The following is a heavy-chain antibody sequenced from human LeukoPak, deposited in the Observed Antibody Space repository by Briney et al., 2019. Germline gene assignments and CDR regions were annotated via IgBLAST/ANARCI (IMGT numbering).Heavy chain of an antibody. D-gene: IGHD6-19*01. CDR1: GGSMSSSSYY. CDR2: IYYSGAN. J-gene: IGHJ4*02. V-gene: IGHV4-39*02. Sequence: PSETLSLTCTVSGGSMSSSSYYWGWIRQSPGKGLEWIGIIYYSGANPYNPSLKSRVTMSVDTSKNQFSLKLTSVTATDTAVYYCVRVRGYWLVRGYLDYWGQGTQVTVSS. CDR3: VRVRGYWLVRGYLDY.